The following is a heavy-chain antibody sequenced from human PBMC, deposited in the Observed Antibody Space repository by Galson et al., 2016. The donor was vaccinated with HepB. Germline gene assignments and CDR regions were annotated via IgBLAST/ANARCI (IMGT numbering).Heavy chain of an antibody. CDR2: IKHSAATT. J-gene: IGHJ5*02. V-gene: IGHV3-23*01. Sequence: SMRLSCAASGFTFSTYAMTWVRPAPAKGLEWVSTIKHSAATTSYADSVKGRCTFPRDKSKNTLYLQMNSLRAEDTAVYYYVRDSGPPHFPHWFDPWGQGTLVTVSS. D-gene: IGHD2/OR15-2a*01. CDR1: GFTFSTYA. CDR3: VRDSGPPHFPHWFDP.